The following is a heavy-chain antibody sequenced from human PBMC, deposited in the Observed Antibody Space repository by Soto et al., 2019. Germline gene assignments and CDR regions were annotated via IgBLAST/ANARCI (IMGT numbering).Heavy chain of an antibody. CDR1: GYTFTSSG. CDR3: ARGSGYYYSDDY. D-gene: IGHD3-22*01. J-gene: IGHJ4*02. Sequence: ASVKVSCKASGYTFTSSGISWVRRAPGQGLEWMGWISTDNGNTNYAQHLQGRVSMTTDTSTSTAYMDLRSLRSDDTAVYYCARGSGYYYSDDYWGQGTLVTVCS. V-gene: IGHV1-18*01. CDR2: ISTDNGNT.